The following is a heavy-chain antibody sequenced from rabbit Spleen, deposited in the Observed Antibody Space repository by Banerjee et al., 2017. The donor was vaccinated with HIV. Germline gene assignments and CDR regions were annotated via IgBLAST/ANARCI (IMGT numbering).Heavy chain of an antibody. CDR2: IDSGSSGFT. D-gene: IGHD2-1*01. V-gene: IGHV1S40*01. CDR1: GVSFSISSY. CDR3: ARGSAAMTMVIIGFYFNL. Sequence: QSLEESGGDLVKPGASLTLTCTASGVSFSISSYMCWVRQAPGKGLEWIACIDSGSSGFTYSASWAKGRFSISKTSSTTVTLQMTTLTAADTATYFCARGSAAMTMVIIGFYFNLWGPGTLVTVS. J-gene: IGHJ4*01.